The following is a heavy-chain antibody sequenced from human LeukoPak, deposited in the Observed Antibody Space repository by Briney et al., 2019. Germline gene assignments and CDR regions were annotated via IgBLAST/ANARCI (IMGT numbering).Heavy chain of an antibody. CDR1: GYSFSHYW. CDR3: ARSSSGWLLPKFYFDF. Sequence: GESLKISCKGSGYSFSHYWIGWVRQMPGKGLEWMGIIYPGDSDTRYSPSFQGQVTISADRSISTAYLQWSSLKASDTAMYYCARSSSGWLLPKFYFDFWGQGTLVTVSS. J-gene: IGHJ4*02. V-gene: IGHV5-51*01. D-gene: IGHD6-19*01. CDR2: IYPGDSDT.